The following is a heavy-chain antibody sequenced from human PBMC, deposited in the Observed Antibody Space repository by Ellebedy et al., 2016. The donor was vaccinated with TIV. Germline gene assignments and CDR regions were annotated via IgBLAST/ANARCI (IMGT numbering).Heavy chain of an antibody. CDR1: GGTFSSYA. CDR3: ARETWDCSGGSCYGTDPAH. Sequence: SVKVSXKASGGTFSSYAISWVRQAPGQGLEWMGGIIPIFGTANYAQKFQGRVTITADKSTSTAYMELSSLRSEDTAVYYCARETWDCSGGSCYGTDPAHWGQGTLVTVSS. V-gene: IGHV1-69*06. D-gene: IGHD2-15*01. CDR2: IIPIFGTA. J-gene: IGHJ4*02.